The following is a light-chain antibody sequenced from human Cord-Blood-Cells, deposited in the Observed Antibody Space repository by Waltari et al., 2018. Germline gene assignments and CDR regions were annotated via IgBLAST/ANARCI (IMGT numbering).Light chain of an antibody. V-gene: IGKV4-1*01. J-gene: IGKJ4*01. CDR1: QSVLYSSNNKNY. CDR3: QQYYSTPLT. CDR2: WAS. Sequence: DIVMTQSPDSLAVSLGERATINCKSSQSVLYSSNNKNYLAWYQQKPGQPPRLLLYWASTRRSVVPDRCSGSGSGTDFTLTISSLQAEDVAVYYCQQYYSTPLTFGGGTKVEIK.